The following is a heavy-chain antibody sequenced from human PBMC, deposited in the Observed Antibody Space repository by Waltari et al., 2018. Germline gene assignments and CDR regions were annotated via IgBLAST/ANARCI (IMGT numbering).Heavy chain of an antibody. D-gene: IGHD6-13*01. CDR1: GGSISSGDYY. CDR2: ICYSGST. J-gene: IGHJ4*02. V-gene: IGHV4-30-4*08. CDR3: ARERLDSSSWYGQFDY. Sequence: QVQLQESGPGLVKPSQTLSLTCPVSGGSISSGDYYWSWIRQPPGKGLEWIGYICYSGSTYYNPSLKSRVTISVDTSKNQFSLKLSSVTAADTAVYYCARERLDSSSWYGQFDYWGQGTLVTVSS.